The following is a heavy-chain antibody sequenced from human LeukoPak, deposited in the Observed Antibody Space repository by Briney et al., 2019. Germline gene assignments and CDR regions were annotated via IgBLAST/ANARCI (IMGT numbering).Heavy chain of an antibody. CDR2: IKQDGSEK. J-gene: IGHJ4*02. CDR1: EFTFSSYW. D-gene: IGHD3-10*01. V-gene: IGHV3-7*04. CDR3: ARDGYATGSHDY. Sequence: GGSLRLSCAASEFTFSSYWMSWVRQVPGKGLEWVANIKQDGSEKSYVDSVKGRFMISRDNPKNSLHLQMNSLRAEDTAVYYCARDGYATGSHDYWGQGTLVTVSS.